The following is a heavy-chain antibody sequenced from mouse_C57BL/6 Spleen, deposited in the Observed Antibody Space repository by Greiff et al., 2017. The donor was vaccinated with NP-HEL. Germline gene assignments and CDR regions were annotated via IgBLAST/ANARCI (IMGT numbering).Heavy chain of an antibody. J-gene: IGHJ1*03. CDR3: ARLAFYGSSHDGYFDV. CDR2: IYPGDGDT. D-gene: IGHD1-1*01. V-gene: IGHV1-80*01. Sequence: QVQLKQSGAELVKPGASVKISCKASGYAFSSYWMNWVKQRPGKGLEWIGQIYPGDGDTNYNGKFKGKATLTADKSSSTAYMQLSSLTSEDSAVYGWARLAFYGSSHDGYFDVGGTGTTVTVSS. CDR1: GYAFSSYW.